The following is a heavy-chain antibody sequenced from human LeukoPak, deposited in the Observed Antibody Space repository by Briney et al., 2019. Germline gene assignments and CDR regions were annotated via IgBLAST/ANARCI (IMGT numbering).Heavy chain of an antibody. CDR3: AREAGYCSSTSCQNDAFDI. CDR2: INPNSGGT. Sequence: ASVTVSCKASGYTFTGYYMHWVRQAPGQGLEWMGCINPNSGGTNYAQKVQGWVTMTRDTSISTAYMELSRLRSDDTGVYYCAREAGYCSSTSCQNDAFDIWGQGTVVTVSS. J-gene: IGHJ3*02. D-gene: IGHD2-2*01. CDR1: GYTFTGYY. V-gene: IGHV1-2*04.